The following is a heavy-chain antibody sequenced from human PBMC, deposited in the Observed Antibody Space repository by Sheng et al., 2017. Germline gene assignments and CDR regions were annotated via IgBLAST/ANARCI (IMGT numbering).Heavy chain of an antibody. CDR2: LNGDASLT. CDR3: ARDPWGSSGY. CDR1: GFTLSRYW. V-gene: IGHV3-74*01. J-gene: IGHJ4*02. D-gene: IGHD7-27*01. Sequence: EVQLVESGGGLVQPGGSLRLSCIASGFTLSRYWMHWVRQAPGKGLEWVSRLNGDASLTNYADSVKGRFTISRDTAKNTLYLQMNSLRPEDTAVYYCARDPWGSSGYWGQGTLVTVSS.